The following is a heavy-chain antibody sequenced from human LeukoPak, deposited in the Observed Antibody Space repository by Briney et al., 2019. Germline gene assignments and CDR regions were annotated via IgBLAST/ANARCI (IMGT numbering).Heavy chain of an antibody. CDR1: GFTFSSYA. CDR3: AKGSYYDSSGSFYFDY. CDR2: ISGSGDNT. V-gene: IGHV3-23*01. Sequence: GGSLRLSCAASGFTFSSYAMSWVRQATGKGLEWVSGISGSGDNTYYADSVKGRFTISRDNSKNTLYVQVNSLGTEDTAAYYCAKGSYYDSSGSFYFDYWGQGALVTVSS. J-gene: IGHJ4*02. D-gene: IGHD3-22*01.